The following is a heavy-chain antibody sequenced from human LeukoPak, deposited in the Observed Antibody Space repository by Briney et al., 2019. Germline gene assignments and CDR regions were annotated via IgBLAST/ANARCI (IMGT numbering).Heavy chain of an antibody. Sequence: PGGSLRLSCAASGFTFSSYSMNWVRQAPGKGLGWVSYISSSSSTIYYADSVKGRFTISRDNAKNSLYLQMNSLRAEDTAVYFCARTVGDTPYDYWGQGTLVTVSS. D-gene: IGHD1-26*01. CDR2: ISSSSSTI. CDR3: ARTVGDTPYDY. V-gene: IGHV3-48*01. CDR1: GFTFSSYS. J-gene: IGHJ4*02.